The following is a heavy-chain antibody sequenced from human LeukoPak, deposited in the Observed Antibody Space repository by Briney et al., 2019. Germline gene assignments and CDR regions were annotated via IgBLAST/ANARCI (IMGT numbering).Heavy chain of an antibody. CDR2: ISWNSGSI. V-gene: IGHV3-9*01. CDR1: GFTFDDYA. CDR3: AKGVRFGELLASFYFDY. Sequence: SLRLSCAASGFTFDDYAMHWVRQAPGKGLEWVSGISWNSGSIGYADSVKGRFTISRDNAKNSLYLQMNSLRAEDTALYYCAKGVRFGELLASFYFDYWGQGTLVTVSS. D-gene: IGHD3-10*01. J-gene: IGHJ4*02.